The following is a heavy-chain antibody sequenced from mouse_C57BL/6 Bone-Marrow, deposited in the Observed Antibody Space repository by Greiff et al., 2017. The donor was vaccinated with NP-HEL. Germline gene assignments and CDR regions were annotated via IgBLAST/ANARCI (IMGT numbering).Heavy chain of an antibody. CDR2: FYPGSGSL. Sequence: QVQLQQSGAELVKPGASVKLSCKASGYTFTEYTIHWVTQRSGQGLEWIGWFYPGSGSLKYNEKFKDKATLTADKSSSTVYMELSRLTSEDSAVYFCARHEGDYGYDDVRFAYWGQGTLVTVSA. V-gene: IGHV1-62-2*01. CDR3: ARHEGDYGYDDVRFAY. D-gene: IGHD2-2*01. CDR1: GYTFTEYT. J-gene: IGHJ3*01.